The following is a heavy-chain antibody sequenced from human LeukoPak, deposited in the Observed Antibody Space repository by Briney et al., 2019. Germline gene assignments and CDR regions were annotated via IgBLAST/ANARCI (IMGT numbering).Heavy chain of an antibody. CDR3: ARTRAMVRGVIISGWFDP. Sequence: ASVKVSCKASGYTFTSYDINWVRQATGQGLEWMGWMNPNSGNTGYAQKFQGRVTITRNTSISTAYMELSSLRSEDTAVYYCARTRAMVRGVIISGWFDPWGQGTLVTVSS. J-gene: IGHJ5*02. CDR1: GYTFTSYD. D-gene: IGHD3-10*01. CDR2: MNPNSGNT. V-gene: IGHV1-8*03.